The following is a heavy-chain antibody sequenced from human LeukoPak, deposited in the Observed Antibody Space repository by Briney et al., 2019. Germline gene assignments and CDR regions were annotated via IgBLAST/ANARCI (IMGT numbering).Heavy chain of an antibody. V-gene: IGHV4-39*02. CDR2: IYYSGST. Sequence: SETLSLTCTVSGGSISSSSYYWGWIRQPPGKGLEWIGSIYYSGSTYYNPSLKSRLTISVDTSKNQFSLKLSSVTAADTAVYYCAREPDSSSWYGYFDYWGQGTLVTVSS. D-gene: IGHD6-13*01. CDR1: GGSISSSSYY. CDR3: AREPDSSSWYGYFDY. J-gene: IGHJ4*02.